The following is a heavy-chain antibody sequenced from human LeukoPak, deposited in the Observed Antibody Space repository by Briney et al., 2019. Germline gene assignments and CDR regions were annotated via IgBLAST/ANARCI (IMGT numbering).Heavy chain of an antibody. CDR2: IYPGDSDT. CDR3: ARLSGAPPSLIVVPKDYYYYYYMDV. V-gene: IGHV5-51*01. D-gene: IGHD3-22*01. Sequence: GESLKISCKGSGYSFTSYWIGWVRQMPGKGLEWMGIIYPGDSDTRYSPSFQGQVTISADKSISTAYLQWSSLKASDTAMYYYARLSGAPPSLIVVPKDYYYYYYMDVWGKGTTVTVSS. CDR1: GYSFTSYW. J-gene: IGHJ6*03.